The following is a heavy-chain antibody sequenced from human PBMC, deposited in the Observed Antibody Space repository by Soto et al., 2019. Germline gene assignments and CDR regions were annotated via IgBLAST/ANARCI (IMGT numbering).Heavy chain of an antibody. CDR2: IYYSGST. CDR3: ARVVDSNPLYGMDV. J-gene: IGHJ6*02. V-gene: IGHV4-31*03. D-gene: IGHD4-4*01. Sequence: QVQLQESGPGLVKPSQTLSLTCTVSGGSISSGGYYWSWIRQHPGKGLEWIGYIYYSGSTYYNPSLKSRVTISVDTAKNQFSLKLSSVTAADTAVYYCARVVDSNPLYGMDVWGQGTTVTVSS. CDR1: GGSISSGGYY.